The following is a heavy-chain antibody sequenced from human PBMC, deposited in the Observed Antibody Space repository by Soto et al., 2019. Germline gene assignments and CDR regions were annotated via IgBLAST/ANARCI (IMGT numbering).Heavy chain of an antibody. V-gene: IGHV4-39*01. J-gene: IGHJ5*01. D-gene: IGHD2-21*01. CDR1: VVSLGSICYY. Sequence: SDTLSLTCTFSVVSLGSICYYLCFIRQSPWNWLDLIGNIYYSLNTFYNPSLKSRVTISLDTSKNQIYLHLSAVTAADKAIFYCESIAENGKTQFDFRGKGPMVPVS. CDR2: IYYSLNT. CDR3: ESIAENGKTQFDF.